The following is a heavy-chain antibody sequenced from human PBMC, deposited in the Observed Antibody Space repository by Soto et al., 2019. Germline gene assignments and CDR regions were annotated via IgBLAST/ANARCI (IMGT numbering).Heavy chain of an antibody. V-gene: IGHV3-23*01. J-gene: IGHJ4*02. CDR2: ISGSGGST. D-gene: IGHD3-3*01. CDR3: AKNYHGITIFCYLEY. Sequence: PGGSLRLSCAASGFTFSSYAMSWVRQAPGKGLEWVSAISGSGGSTYYADSVKGRFTISRDNSKNTLYLQMNSLRAEDTAVYYCAKNYHGITIFCYLEYWDKGTLVTVSS. CDR1: GFTFSSYA.